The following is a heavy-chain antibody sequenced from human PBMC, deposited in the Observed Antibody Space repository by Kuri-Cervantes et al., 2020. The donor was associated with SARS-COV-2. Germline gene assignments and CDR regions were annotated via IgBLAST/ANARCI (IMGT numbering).Heavy chain of an antibody. D-gene: IGHD2-2*01. CDR2: ISSSSGSI. V-gene: IGHV3-21*04. Sequence: GGSLRLSCAASGFTFSSYSMNWVRQAPGKGLEWVSSISSSSGSIYYADSVRGRFTISRDNAKNSLYLQMNSLRAEDTAVYYCAKPKPTFIVVPAASYYYMDVWGKGTTVTVSS. CDR1: GFTFSSYS. J-gene: IGHJ6*03. CDR3: AKPKPTFIVVPAASYYYMDV.